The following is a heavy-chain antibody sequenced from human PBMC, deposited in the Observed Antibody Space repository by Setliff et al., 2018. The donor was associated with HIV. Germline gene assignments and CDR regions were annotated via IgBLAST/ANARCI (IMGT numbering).Heavy chain of an antibody. J-gene: IGHJ6*02. D-gene: IGHD2-2*01. CDR1: GFTFSSYG. CDR2: IRYDGSNK. CDR3: ARGGVCTSTSCGGNYYYGMDV. Sequence: GGSLRLSCAASGFTFSSYGMHWVRQAPGKGLEWVAFIRYDGSNKYYADSVKGRFTISRDNSKNTLYLQMKSLRAEDTAVYYCARGGVCTSTSCGGNYYYGMDVWGQGTTVTVSS. V-gene: IGHV3-30*02.